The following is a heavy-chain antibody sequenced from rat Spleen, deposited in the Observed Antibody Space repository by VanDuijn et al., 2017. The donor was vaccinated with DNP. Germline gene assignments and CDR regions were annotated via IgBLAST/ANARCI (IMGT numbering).Heavy chain of an antibody. CDR3: ARRRLPYWYFDF. Sequence: QVQLQQSGAELAXXGSXXKISCKXXXYTXXXYXXXWIXXKTGQDREYIGYINTGSGGTNYNEKFKGKATLTVDKSSSTAFMQLSSLTPDDSAVYYCARRRLPYWYFDFWGPGTMVTVSS. CDR1: XYTXXXYX. J-gene: IGHJ1*01. CDR2: INTGSGGT. D-gene: IGHD1-4*01. V-gene: IGHV1-43*01.